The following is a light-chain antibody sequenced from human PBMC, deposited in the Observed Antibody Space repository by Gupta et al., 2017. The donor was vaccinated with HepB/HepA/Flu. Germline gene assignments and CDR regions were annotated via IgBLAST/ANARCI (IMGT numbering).Light chain of an antibody. CDR2: AAS. CDR3: QLASSRPVT. Sequence: SPSSVSASLGYSVTITCRASQGISHWLAWYQQIPGKAPKHLIYAASTIQTGVPSRFSGSGSGTDFTLTISKRQPEDFATDYCQLASSRPVTFGQGTKVEI. CDR1: QGISHW. V-gene: IGKV1-12*01. J-gene: IGKJ3*01.